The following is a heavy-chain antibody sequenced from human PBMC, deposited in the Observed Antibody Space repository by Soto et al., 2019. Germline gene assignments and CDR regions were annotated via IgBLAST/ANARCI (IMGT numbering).Heavy chain of an antibody. CDR1: GFTFDDYA. V-gene: IGHV3-9*01. J-gene: IGHJ4*02. Sequence: GGSLRLSCAASGFTFDDYAMHWVRQAPGKGLEWVSGISWNSGSIGYADSVKGRFTISRDNAKNSLYLQMNSLRAEDTALYYCAKDIRPTVAGPLNFDYWGQGTLVTVSS. CDR3: AKDIRPTVAGPLNFDY. CDR2: ISWNSGSI. D-gene: IGHD6-19*01.